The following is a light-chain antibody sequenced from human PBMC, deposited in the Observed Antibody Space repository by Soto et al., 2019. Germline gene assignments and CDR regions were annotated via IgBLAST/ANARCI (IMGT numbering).Light chain of an antibody. CDR1: QSLLHSNGHNY. J-gene: IGKJ4*01. CDR2: VGS. CDR3: MQSLQSLT. V-gene: IGKV2-28*01. Sequence: DSVLTQSPLSLPVTPGEPASISCRSSQSLLHSNGHNYLDWYLQKPMQSPQLLIYVGSNRASGVTDRFKGSGSGTDFTLNSSRGESAEVWGYYCMQSLQSLTLGRGNKVEIK.